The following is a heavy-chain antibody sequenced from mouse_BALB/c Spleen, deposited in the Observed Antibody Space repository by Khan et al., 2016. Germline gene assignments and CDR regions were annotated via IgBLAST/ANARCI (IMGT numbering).Heavy chain of an antibody. V-gene: IGHV1-77*01. CDR1: GYTFTDYY. CDR2: IFPGSGST. CDR3: ARSYYGYFAMDY. D-gene: IGHD1-2*01. J-gene: IGHJ4*01. Sequence: QIQLVQSGTELPRPGASVKLSCKASGYTFTDYYLHWVMQRTGQGLEWIGEIFPGSGSTYYNEKFKGKASLTADTSSSTAYMQLSSLTSEDSAVYFCARSYYGYFAMDYWGYGASVTVSS.